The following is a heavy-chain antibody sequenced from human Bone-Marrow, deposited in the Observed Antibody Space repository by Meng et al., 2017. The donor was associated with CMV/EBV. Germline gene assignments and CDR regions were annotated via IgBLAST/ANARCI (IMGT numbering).Heavy chain of an antibody. D-gene: IGHD1-26*01. V-gene: IGHV4-39*07. CDR3: ARVEWELLAGALDI. CDR1: GGSISSSSYY. CDR2: IYYSGST. Sequence: GSLRLSCTVSGGSISSSSYYWGWIRQPPGKGLEWIGSIYYSGSTYYNPSLKSRVTISVDTSKNQFSLKLSSVTAADTAVYYCARVEWELLAGALDIWGQGTMVTVSS. J-gene: IGHJ3*02.